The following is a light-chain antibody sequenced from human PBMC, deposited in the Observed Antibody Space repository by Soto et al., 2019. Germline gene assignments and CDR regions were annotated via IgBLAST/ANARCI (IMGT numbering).Light chain of an antibody. CDR2: GAS. CDR1: QSVSSN. CDR3: QQYNNWPPT. Sequence: EIVMTQSPATLSVSPGERATLSCRASQSVSSNLAWYQQKPGQAPRLLIYGASTRATGIPARFSGSGSGTESTLTISSLQSEDFAVYYCQQYNNWPPTVGQGTKLEIK. J-gene: IGKJ2*01. V-gene: IGKV3-15*01.